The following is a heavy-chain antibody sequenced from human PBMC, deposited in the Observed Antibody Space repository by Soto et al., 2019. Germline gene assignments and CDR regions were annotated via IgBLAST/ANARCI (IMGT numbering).Heavy chain of an antibody. CDR3: ARASTVVTAV. CDR1: GGSISNYY. CDR2: IYYSGST. D-gene: IGHD4-17*01. Sequence: SETLSLTCTVSGGSISNYYWSWIRQPPGKGLEWIGYIYYSGSTNYNPSLKSRVTMSLDTSKNQFSLNLSSVTAADTAVYYCARASTVVTAVWGQGTTVTVSS. V-gene: IGHV4-59*08. J-gene: IGHJ6*02.